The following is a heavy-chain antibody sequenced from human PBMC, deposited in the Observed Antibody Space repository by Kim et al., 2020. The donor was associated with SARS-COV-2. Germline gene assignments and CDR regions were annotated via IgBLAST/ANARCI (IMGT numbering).Heavy chain of an antibody. D-gene: IGHD6-13*01. CDR2: ISYDGSNK. Sequence: GGSLRLSCAASGFTFSSYAMHWVRQSPGKGLEWVAVISYDGSNKYYADSVKGRFTISRDNSKNTLYLQMNSLRAEDTAVYYCARDFQYSSSWYGFYYYYGMDVWGQGTTVTVSS. CDR3: ARDFQYSSSWYGFYYYYGMDV. V-gene: IGHV3-30*04. J-gene: IGHJ6*02. CDR1: GFTFSSYA.